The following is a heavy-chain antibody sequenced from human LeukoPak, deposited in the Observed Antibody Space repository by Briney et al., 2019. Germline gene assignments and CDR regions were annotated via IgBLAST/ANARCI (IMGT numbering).Heavy chain of an antibody. CDR3: ATRTDYDFWSDHLGYYYYMDV. Sequence: SETLSLTCTVSGGSISSNYWSWIRQPPGKGLEWIGYIFYSGNTHYNPSLKSRVSISLDTSKNQFSLRLSSVTAADTAVYYCATRTDYDFWSDHLGYYYYMDVWGKGTTVTVSS. J-gene: IGHJ6*03. CDR1: GGSISSNY. D-gene: IGHD3-3*01. V-gene: IGHV4-59*08. CDR2: IFYSGNT.